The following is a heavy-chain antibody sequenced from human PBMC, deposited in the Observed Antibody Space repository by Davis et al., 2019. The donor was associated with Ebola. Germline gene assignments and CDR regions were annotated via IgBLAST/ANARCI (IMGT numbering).Heavy chain of an antibody. J-gene: IGHJ5*02. CDR3: ARGDCSGGSCYWFDP. D-gene: IGHD2-15*01. V-gene: IGHV1-69*13. CDR1: GGTFSSYA. CDR2: IIPIFGTA. Sequence: ASVKVSCKASGGTFSSYAISWVRQAPGQGLEWMGGIIPIFGTANYAQKFQGRVTITADESTSTAYMELSSLRSEDTAVYYCARGDCSGGSCYWFDPWGQGTLVTVSS.